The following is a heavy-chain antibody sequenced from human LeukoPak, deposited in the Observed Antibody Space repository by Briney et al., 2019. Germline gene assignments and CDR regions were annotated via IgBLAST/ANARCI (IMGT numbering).Heavy chain of an antibody. J-gene: IGHJ5*02. Sequence: PGGSLRLSCAASGFTFSSYAMSWVRQAPGKGLEWVSAISGSGGSTYYADSVKGRFTISRDNSKNTLYLQMNSLRAEDTAVYYCAKDSSFWYCYGSGNWFDPWGQGTLVTVSS. V-gene: IGHV3-23*01. CDR2: ISGSGGST. D-gene: IGHD3-10*01. CDR3: AKDSSFWYCYGSGNWFDP. CDR1: GFTFSSYA.